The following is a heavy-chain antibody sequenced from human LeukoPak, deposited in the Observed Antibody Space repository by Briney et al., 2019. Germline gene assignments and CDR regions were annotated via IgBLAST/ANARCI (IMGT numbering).Heavy chain of an antibody. CDR1: GGSISSYY. CDR3: ARAFCGGDCYSSVYAFDI. J-gene: IGHJ3*02. V-gene: IGHV4-59*01. CDR2: IYYSGST. D-gene: IGHD2-21*02. Sequence: PSETLSLTCTVSGGSISSYYWSWIRQPPGKGLEWIGYIYYSGSTSYNPSLKSRVTISVDTSKNQFSQKLSSVTAADTAMYYCARAFCGGDCYSSVYAFDIWGQGTMVTVSS.